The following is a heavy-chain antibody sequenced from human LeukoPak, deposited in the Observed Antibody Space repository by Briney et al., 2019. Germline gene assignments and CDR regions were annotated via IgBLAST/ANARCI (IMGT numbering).Heavy chain of an antibody. CDR3: ARVYKGAWFDP. CDR2: IYTSGST. Sequence: SQTLSLTCAVSGGSISSGGYYWSWIRQPAGKGLEWIGRIYTSGSTNYNPSLKSRVTMSVDTSKNQFSLKLSSVTAADTAVYYCARVYKGAWFDPWGQGTLVTVSS. CDR1: GGSISSGGYY. V-gene: IGHV4-61*02. J-gene: IGHJ5*02. D-gene: IGHD3-10*01.